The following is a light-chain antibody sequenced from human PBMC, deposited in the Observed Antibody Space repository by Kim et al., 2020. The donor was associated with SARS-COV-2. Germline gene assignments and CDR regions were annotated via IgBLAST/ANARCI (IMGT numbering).Light chain of an antibody. CDR2: DSS. CDR3: QQRSNWPPRFT. CDR1: QSVSSF. V-gene: IGKV3-11*01. J-gene: IGKJ3*01. Sequence: QGERTTLPCRAIQSVSSFLAWYQQKRGQAPRLLIYDSSNRATGIPARVSGSGSGTEFTLTISSLEPEDFAVYYCQQRSNWPPRFTFGPGTKVDIK.